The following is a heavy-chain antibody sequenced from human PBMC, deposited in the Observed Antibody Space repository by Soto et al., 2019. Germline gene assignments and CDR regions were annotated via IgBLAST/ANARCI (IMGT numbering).Heavy chain of an antibody. CDR3: ASYYGGNSDYFDC. D-gene: IGHD4-17*01. J-gene: IGHJ4*02. CDR2: IYYSGST. Sequence: SETLSLTCTVSGGSVSSGSYYWSWIRQPPGKGLEWIGYIYYSGSTNYNPSLKSRVTISVDTSKNQFSLKLSSVTAADTAVYYCASYYGGNSDYFDCWGQGTLVTVSS. V-gene: IGHV4-61*01. CDR1: GGSVSSGSYY.